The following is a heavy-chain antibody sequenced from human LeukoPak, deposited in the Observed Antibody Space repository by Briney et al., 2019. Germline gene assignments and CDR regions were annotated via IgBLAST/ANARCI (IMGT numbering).Heavy chain of an antibody. CDR2: IRQEGREK. V-gene: IGHV3-7*01. Sequence: PGGSLRLPCAPSGFTFSTYAMSGVRRAPGRGREWVAKIRQEGREKYYVDSVKGRFTISRDNAKNSLYLQMNSLRAEDTAVYYCARGDSSSSKRAYYYYYYYMDVWGKGTTVTVSS. CDR3: ARGDSSSSKRAYYYYYYYMDV. CDR1: GFTFSTYA. J-gene: IGHJ6*03. D-gene: IGHD6-6*01.